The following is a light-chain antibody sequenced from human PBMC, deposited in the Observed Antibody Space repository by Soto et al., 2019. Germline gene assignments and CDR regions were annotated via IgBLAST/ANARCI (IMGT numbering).Light chain of an antibody. J-gene: IGKJ3*01. V-gene: IGKV3-20*01. CDR2: GAS. CDR3: QQYATSPFT. Sequence: EIVLTQSPGTLSLSPGERATLSCRASQSVGSSYLAWYQQKPGQAPRVLIYGASSRATGIPDRFSGSGSGTDFTLTISTLEPEDFAGYYCQQYATSPFTFDPGIKVDI. CDR1: QSVGSSY.